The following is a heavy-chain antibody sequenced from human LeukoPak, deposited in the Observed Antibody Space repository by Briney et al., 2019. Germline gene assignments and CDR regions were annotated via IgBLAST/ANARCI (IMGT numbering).Heavy chain of an antibody. CDR1: GGSTSSYY. J-gene: IGHJ6*02. V-gene: IGHV4-59*01. Sequence: SETLSLTCTVSGGSTSSYYWSWIRQPPGKGLEWIGYIYYSGSTNYNPSLKSRVTISVDTSKNQFSLKLSSVTAADTAVYYCARDVYYDFWSGYLYGMDVWGQGTTVTVSS. D-gene: IGHD3-3*01. CDR2: IYYSGST. CDR3: ARDVYYDFWSGYLYGMDV.